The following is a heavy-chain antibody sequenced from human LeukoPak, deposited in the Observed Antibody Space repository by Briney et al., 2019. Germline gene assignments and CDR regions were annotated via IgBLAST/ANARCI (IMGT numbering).Heavy chain of an antibody. CDR2: IYYSRST. CDR1: GGSISNYY. J-gene: IGHJ4*02. V-gene: IGHV4-59*08. CDR3: ARHEGSSWYWDH. Sequence: SETLSLTCTVSGGSISNYYWNWIRQPPGKGLEWIGYIYYSRSTNYNPSLKSRVTISVDTSKNQFSLKVRSVTAADTAVYYCARHEGSSWYWDHWGQGTLVTVSS. D-gene: IGHD6-13*01.